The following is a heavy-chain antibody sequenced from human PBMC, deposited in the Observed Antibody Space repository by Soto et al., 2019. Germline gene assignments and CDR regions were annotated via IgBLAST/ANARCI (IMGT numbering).Heavy chain of an antibody. CDR2: IYYSGDT. D-gene: IGHD6-19*01. V-gene: IGHV4-31*03. CDR3: AKTGYSSGWPPLRPFLYFDY. Sequence: PSETLSLTYTVSGVSISHGAYYWSWIRQLPGKGLEWIGYIYYSGDTQYNPSLKSRITVSIDTSKNQFSLKMNSVTAADTAVYYCAKTGYSSGWPPLRPFLYFDYWGQGTLVTVSS. J-gene: IGHJ4*02. CDR1: GVSISHGAYY.